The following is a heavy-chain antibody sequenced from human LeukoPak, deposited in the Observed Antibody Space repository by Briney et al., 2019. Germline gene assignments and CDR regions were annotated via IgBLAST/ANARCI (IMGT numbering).Heavy chain of an antibody. CDR2: ISYDGSNK. CDR1: GFTFSSYG. J-gene: IGHJ4*02. CDR3: AKDQGSRNYYGSGSYIFDY. Sequence: GGSLRLSCAASGFTFSSYGMHWVRQAPGKGLEWVAVISYDGSNKYYVDSVKGRFTISRDNSKNTLYLQMNSLRAEDTAVYYCAKDQGSRNYYGSGSYIFDYWGQGTLVTVSS. D-gene: IGHD3-10*01. V-gene: IGHV3-30*18.